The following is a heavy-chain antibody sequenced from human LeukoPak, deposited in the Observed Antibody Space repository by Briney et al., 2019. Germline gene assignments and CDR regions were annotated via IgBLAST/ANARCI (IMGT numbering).Heavy chain of an antibody. CDR3: ARGPHYYDSSGYGCFDY. CDR2: ISSSSSYI. J-gene: IGHJ4*02. V-gene: IGHV3-21*01. D-gene: IGHD3-22*01. CDR1: GFTFSSYS. Sequence: GGSLRLSCAASGFTFSSYSMNWVRQAPGKGLEWVSSISSSSSYIYYADSVKGRFTISRDNAKNSLYLQMNSLRAEDTAVYYCARGPHYYDSSGYGCFDYWGQGTLVTVSS.